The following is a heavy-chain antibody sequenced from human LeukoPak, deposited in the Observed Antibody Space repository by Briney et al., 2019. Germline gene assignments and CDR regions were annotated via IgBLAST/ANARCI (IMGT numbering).Heavy chain of an antibody. CDR3: ARSSGYSSEIDY. V-gene: IGHV1-69*06. CDR2: ITPIFSTA. J-gene: IGHJ4*02. Sequence: ASVKVSCKASGGTFSSYAISWVRQAPGQGLEWMGGITPIFSTANYAQKFQGRVTITADKSTSTAYMEMSSLRTEDTAVYYCARSSGYSSEIDYWGQGTLVTVSS. D-gene: IGHD5-18*01. CDR1: GGTFSSYA.